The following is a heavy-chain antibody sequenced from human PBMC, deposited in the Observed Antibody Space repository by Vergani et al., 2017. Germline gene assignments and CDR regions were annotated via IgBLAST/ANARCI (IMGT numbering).Heavy chain of an antibody. J-gene: IGHJ3*02. D-gene: IGHD5-18*01. CDR3: AQESGYRYGYPLEALDI. CDR2: ISGSGGST. V-gene: IGHV3-23*01. Sequence: EVQLLESGGGLVQPGGSLRLSCAASGFTFSRYAMSWVRQAPGKGLEWVSAISGSGGSTYYADSVKGRFTISRDNSKNTLYLQMNRMRAEDTAVDYCAQESGYRYGYPLEALDIWGQGAMVTV. CDR1: GFTFSRYA.